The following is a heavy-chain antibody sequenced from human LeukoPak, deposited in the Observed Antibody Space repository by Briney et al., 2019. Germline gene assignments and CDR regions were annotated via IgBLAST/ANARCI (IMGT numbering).Heavy chain of an antibody. CDR2: ISYDGSNK. Sequence: QPGRSLRLSCAASGITFSSYAMHWVRQAPGKGLEWVAVISYDGSNKYYADSVKGRFTISRDNSKNTLYLQMNSLRSDDTAVYYCARERARGGYSNFDYWGQGTLVTVSS. V-gene: IGHV3-30*04. CDR1: GITFSSYA. CDR3: ARERARGGYSNFDY. J-gene: IGHJ4*02. D-gene: IGHD5-12*01.